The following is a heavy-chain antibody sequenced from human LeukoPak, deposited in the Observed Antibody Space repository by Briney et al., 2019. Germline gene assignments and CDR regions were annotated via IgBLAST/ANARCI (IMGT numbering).Heavy chain of an antibody. V-gene: IGHV3-21*01. J-gene: IGHJ4*02. CDR2: ISSSSSYI. Sequence: GGSLRLSCAASGFTFGNYGMSWVRQAPGKGLEWVSSISSSSSYIYYADSVKGRFTISRDNAKNSLYLQMNSLRAEDTAVYYCARELRYFDWSFDYWGQGTLVTVSS. D-gene: IGHD3-9*01. CDR1: GFTFGNYG. CDR3: ARELRYFDWSFDY.